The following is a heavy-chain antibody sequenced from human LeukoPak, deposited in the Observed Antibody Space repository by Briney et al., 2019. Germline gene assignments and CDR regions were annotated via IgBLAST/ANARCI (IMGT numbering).Heavy chain of an antibody. CDR2: IYTSGST. V-gene: IGHV4-38-2*02. J-gene: IGHJ5*02. D-gene: IGHD1-26*01. CDR3: AGCGGKTYWFDP. Sequence: SETLSLTCSVSDYSISSYDYWGWIRQSPGKGLEWIGSIYTSGSTNYNPSLKSRVTISVDTSKNQFSLKLSSVTAADTAVYYCAGCGGKTYWFDPWGQGTLVTVSS. CDR1: DYSISSYDY.